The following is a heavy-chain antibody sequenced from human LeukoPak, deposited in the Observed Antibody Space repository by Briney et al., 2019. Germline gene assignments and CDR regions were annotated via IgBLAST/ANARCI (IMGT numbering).Heavy chain of an antibody. Sequence: ASVKVSCKASGYTFTSYGISWVRQAPGQGLEWMGWISAYNGNTNYAQKLQGRVTMTTDTSTSTAYMELSRLRSDDTAVYYCARTLGQWLVENPVYYFDYWGQGTLVTVSS. CDR2: ISAYNGNT. V-gene: IGHV1-18*01. D-gene: IGHD6-19*01. J-gene: IGHJ4*02. CDR3: ARTLGQWLVENPVYYFDY. CDR1: GYTFTSYG.